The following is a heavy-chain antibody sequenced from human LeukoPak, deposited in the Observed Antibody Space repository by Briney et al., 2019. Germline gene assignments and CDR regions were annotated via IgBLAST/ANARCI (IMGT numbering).Heavy chain of an antibody. D-gene: IGHD6-19*01. CDR3: ARPLERRLIHYFDF. J-gene: IGHJ4*02. CDR2: VSYLGNDK. Sequence: GGPLRLSCAASGFTFRDYAMHWVRQAPGKGLEWVAVVSYLGNDKYYADSVKGRFTLSRDNSKNTLYLQINSLRTDDTGVYYCARPLERRLIHYFDFWGPGALVTVSS. CDR1: GFTFRDYA. V-gene: IGHV3-30-3*01.